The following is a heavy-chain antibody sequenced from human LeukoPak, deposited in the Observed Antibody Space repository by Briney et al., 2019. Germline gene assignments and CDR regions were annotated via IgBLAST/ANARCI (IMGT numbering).Heavy chain of an antibody. V-gene: IGHV3-48*03. Sequence: GGSLRLSCAASGFTFSSYEMNWVRQAPGKGLEWVSYISSSGSTIYYADSVKGRFTISRDNSKNTLYLQMNSLRAEDTAVYYCAKSHDFWSGYYSLYYFDYWGQGTLVTVSS. D-gene: IGHD3-3*01. J-gene: IGHJ4*02. CDR3: AKSHDFWSGYYSLYYFDY. CDR1: GFTFSSYE. CDR2: ISSSGSTI.